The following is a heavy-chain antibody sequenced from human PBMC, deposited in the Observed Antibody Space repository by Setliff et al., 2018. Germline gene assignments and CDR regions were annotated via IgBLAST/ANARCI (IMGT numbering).Heavy chain of an antibody. Sequence: SETLSLTCAVDRGSFSNFYLTWIRQSPGKGLEWIGEIHPTEGAKYNPSLQSRVTMSVDTSSKQHSLKLTSVTAADTAMYYCSRGQDNSKVGHDWVQGTLVTVSS. CDR2: IHPTEGA. CDR3: SRGQDNSKVGHD. V-gene: IGHV4-34*01. CDR1: RGSFSNFY. J-gene: IGHJ4*02. D-gene: IGHD1-20*01.